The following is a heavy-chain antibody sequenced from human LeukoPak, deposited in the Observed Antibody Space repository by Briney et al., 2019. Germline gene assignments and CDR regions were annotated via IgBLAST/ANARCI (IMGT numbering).Heavy chain of an antibody. J-gene: IGHJ4*02. CDR1: GFSVSSNY. Sequence: GGSLRLSCAASGFSVSSNYMNWVRQAPGKGLEWVSVIHSGGDTYYADSVRGRFTISRDNSKNTLYLQMNSLRAEDTAVYYCARYSGLDYWGQGTLVTVSS. D-gene: IGHD5-12*01. V-gene: IGHV3-53*01. CDR3: ARYSGLDY. CDR2: IHSGGDT.